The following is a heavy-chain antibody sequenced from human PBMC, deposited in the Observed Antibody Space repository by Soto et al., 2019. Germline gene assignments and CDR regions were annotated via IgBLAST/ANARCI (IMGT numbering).Heavy chain of an antibody. Sequence: GGSLRLSCAASGFTFSSYAMSWVRQAPGKGLEWVSAISGSGGSTYYADSVKGRFTISRDNSKNTLYLQMNSLRAEDTAVYYCAPREDLGPEVHYFDYWGQGTLVTVSS. CDR2: ISGSGGST. CDR1: GFTFSSYA. D-gene: IGHD7-27*01. J-gene: IGHJ4*02. CDR3: APREDLGPEVHYFDY. V-gene: IGHV3-23*01.